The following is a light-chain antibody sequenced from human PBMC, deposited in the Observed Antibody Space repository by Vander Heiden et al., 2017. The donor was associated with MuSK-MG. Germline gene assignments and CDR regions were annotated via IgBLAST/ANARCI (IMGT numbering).Light chain of an antibody. Sequence: IVLTQSPGTLSLSPGERAALSCRASQSVSKRYLAWYQQKPGQAPRLLIYGASGRATGIPDRFSGSGSGTDFTLTITRLEPEDFAVYYCQQYGSSFLTFGGGTKVEIK. CDR3: QQYGSSFLT. V-gene: IGKV3-20*01. CDR2: GAS. CDR1: QSVSKRY. J-gene: IGKJ4*01.